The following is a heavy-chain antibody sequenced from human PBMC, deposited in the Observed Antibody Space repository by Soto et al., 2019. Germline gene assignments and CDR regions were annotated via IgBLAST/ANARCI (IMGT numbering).Heavy chain of an antibody. Sequence: QRQLRESGPGLVKPSETLSLTCTVSGGSIIGSGFHWAWIRQPPGKGLEWIGSIYYSGTANYSPSLKSRLAIDVDTSKNQFSLRLSSVTAADTAVYYCATRSGDYVGWFDPWGQGTRVTVSS. CDR2: IYYSGTA. J-gene: IGHJ5*02. V-gene: IGHV4-39*01. CDR3: ATRSGDYVGWFDP. CDR1: GGSIIGSGFH. D-gene: IGHD4-17*01.